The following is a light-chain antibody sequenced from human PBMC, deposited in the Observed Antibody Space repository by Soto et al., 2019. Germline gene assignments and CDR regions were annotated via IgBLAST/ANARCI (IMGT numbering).Light chain of an antibody. Sequence: DIQMTQSPSSLSASVGDRVTITCRASQIISSYLNWYQQKPGKAPNLLIYGASSLQSGVPSRFSGSGSGTDFNLTITSLQPEDFATYYCQQSYSPWTFGQGTKLEIK. CDR2: GAS. CDR3: QQSYSPWT. V-gene: IGKV1-39*01. CDR1: QIISSY. J-gene: IGKJ2*02.